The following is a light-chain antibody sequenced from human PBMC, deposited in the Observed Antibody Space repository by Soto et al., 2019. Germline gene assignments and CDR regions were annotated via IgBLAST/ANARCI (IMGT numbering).Light chain of an antibody. CDR2: ATS. CDR3: QQYDKKPPIT. V-gene: IGKV3-15*01. CDR1: QSVSSN. Sequence: EIVMRRSPSILSKKPGESATLSCRASQSVSSNLAWYQQKPGQAPRLLIYATSTRATGIPDRFSGSGYGTDFTLTISSLQFEDFAVYHCQQYDKKPPITCGQGTRLEIK. J-gene: IGKJ5*01.